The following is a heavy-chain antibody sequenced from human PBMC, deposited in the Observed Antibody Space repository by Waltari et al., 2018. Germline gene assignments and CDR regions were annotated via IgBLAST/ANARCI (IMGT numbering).Heavy chain of an antibody. CDR2: IYYSGST. J-gene: IGHJ3*02. Sequence: QLQLQESGPGLVKPSETLSLTCTVSGGSISSSSYYWGWIRQPPGKGLGWIGSIYYSGSTYYNPSLKSRVTISVDTSKNQFSLKLSSVTAADTAVYYCARHSGYQYYDFWSGYYSDAFDIWGQGTMVTVSS. CDR3: ARHSGYQYYDFWSGYYSDAFDI. D-gene: IGHD3-3*01. CDR1: GGSISSSSYY. V-gene: IGHV4-39*01.